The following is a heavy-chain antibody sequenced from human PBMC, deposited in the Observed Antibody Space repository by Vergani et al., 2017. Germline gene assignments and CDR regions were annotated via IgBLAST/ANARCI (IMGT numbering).Heavy chain of an antibody. J-gene: IGHJ4*02. CDR2: IIPIFGTA. Sequence: QVQLVQSGAEVKKPGSSVKVSCKASGGTFSSYAISWVRQAPGQGLEWMGGIIPIFGTANYAQKFQGRVTITADESTSTAYMELSSLRSEDTAVYYCAGGGGRVGYNYGGLFDYWGQGTLVTVSS. CDR1: GGTFSSYA. V-gene: IGHV1-69*01. D-gene: IGHD5-24*01. CDR3: AGGGGRVGYNYGGLFDY.